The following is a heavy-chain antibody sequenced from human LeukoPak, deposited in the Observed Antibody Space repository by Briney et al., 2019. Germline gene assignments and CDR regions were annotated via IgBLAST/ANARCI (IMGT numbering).Heavy chain of an antibody. Sequence: SETLSLTCTVSGGSISSYYWNWIRQPPGKGLEWIGYISYSGSTNYNPSLKSRVTISVDTSKNQFSLKLSSVTAADTAVYYCARGDSGSSGYWGQGTLVTVSP. CDR3: ARGDSGSSGY. CDR1: GGSISSYY. J-gene: IGHJ4*02. D-gene: IGHD3-22*01. CDR2: ISYSGST. V-gene: IGHV4-59*01.